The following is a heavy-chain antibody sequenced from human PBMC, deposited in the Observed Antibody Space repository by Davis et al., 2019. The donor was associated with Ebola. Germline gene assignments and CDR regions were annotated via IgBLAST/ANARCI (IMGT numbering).Heavy chain of an antibody. CDR2: ISPYTGNT. V-gene: IGHV1-18*04. CDR3: ARDFQDGATWVSDY. CDR1: GYTFDSYG. J-gene: IGHJ4*02. Sequence: AASVKVSCKASGYTFDSYGFDWVRQAPGQCLEWLGWISPYTGNTNYAHKLQGRVTLTTDTSAATAYMQLTSLRSDDTAIYYCARDFQDGATWVSDYWGQGTLVTVSS. D-gene: IGHD5-24*01.